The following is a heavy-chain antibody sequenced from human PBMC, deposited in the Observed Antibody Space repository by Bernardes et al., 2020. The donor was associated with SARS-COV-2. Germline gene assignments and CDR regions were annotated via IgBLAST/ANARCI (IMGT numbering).Heavy chain of an antibody. CDR3: ARDQGWNDALYNFDY. CDR1: GFSFTNYA. V-gene: IGHV3-33*01. CDR2: IWFGGSNK. D-gene: IGHD1-1*01. Sequence: GGSLRLSCAASGFSFTNYAMHWVRQAPGKGLEWVAVIWFGGSNKYYADSVKGRFTISRDNSKSTLYLQMNSLRVEDTALYYCARDQGWNDALYNFDYWGQGTLVTVSS. J-gene: IGHJ4*02.